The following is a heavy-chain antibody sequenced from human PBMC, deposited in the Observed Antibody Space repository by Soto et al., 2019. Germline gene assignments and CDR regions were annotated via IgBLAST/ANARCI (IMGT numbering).Heavy chain of an antibody. Sequence: ASVKVSCKASGYTFTSYGISWVRQAPGQGLEWMGWISAYNGNTDYAQRFQGRVTMTTDTSTSTAYMELSSLTSDDTALYYCARDRSSSDYWGQGTLVTFS. CDR1: GYTFTSYG. D-gene: IGHD6-6*01. CDR2: ISAYNGNT. J-gene: IGHJ4*02. V-gene: IGHV1-18*01. CDR3: ARDRSSSDY.